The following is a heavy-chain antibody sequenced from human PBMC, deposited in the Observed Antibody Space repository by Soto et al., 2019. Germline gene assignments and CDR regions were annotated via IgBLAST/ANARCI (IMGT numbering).Heavy chain of an antibody. CDR3: AREGGSNDFWSKIYYYYYMDV. V-gene: IGHV1-18*01. D-gene: IGHD3-3*01. CDR1: GYTFTSYG. Sequence: GPSVKVSCKASGYTFTSYGISWVRQAPGQGLEWMGWISAYNGNTNYAQKLQGRVTMTTDTSTSTAYMELRSLRSDDTAVYYCAREGGSNDFWSKIYYYYYMDVWGKGTTVTVSS. J-gene: IGHJ6*03. CDR2: ISAYNGNT.